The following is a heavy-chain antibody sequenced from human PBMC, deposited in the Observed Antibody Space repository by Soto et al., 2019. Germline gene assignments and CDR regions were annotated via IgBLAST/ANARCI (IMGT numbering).Heavy chain of an antibody. D-gene: IGHD3-10*01. CDR3: TTDGAPWTTVNYGSGPRDYFDY. V-gene: IGHV3-15*07. Sequence: PGGSLRLSCAASGFTFSNAWMNWVRQAPGKGLEWVGRIKSKTDGGTTDYAAPVKGRFTISRDDSKNTLYLQMNSLKTEDTAVYYCTTDGAPWTTVNYGSGPRDYFDYWGQGTLVTVSS. CDR2: IKSKTDGGTT. J-gene: IGHJ4*02. CDR1: GFTFSNAW.